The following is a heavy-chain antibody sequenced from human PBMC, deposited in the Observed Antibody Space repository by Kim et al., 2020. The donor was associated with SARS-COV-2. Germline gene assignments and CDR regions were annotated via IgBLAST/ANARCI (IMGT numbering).Heavy chain of an antibody. D-gene: IGHD3-16*01. J-gene: IGHJ4*02. CDR1: GDSVSSNSAA. Sequence: SQTLSLTCAISGDSVSSNSAAWNWIRQSPSRGLEWLGRTYYRSTWYNDYAVTVRSRITVNPDTSKNQFSLQLNSVTPEDTAVYYCARDGGHPNPWFFDYWGQGTLVTVSS. CDR2: TYYRSTWYN. CDR3: ARDGGHPNPWFFDY. V-gene: IGHV6-1*01.